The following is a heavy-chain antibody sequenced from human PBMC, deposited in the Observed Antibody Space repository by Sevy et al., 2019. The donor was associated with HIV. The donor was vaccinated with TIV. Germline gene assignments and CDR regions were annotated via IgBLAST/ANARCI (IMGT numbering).Heavy chain of an antibody. Sequence: ASVKVSCKASGGTFSDFGFHWVRQAPGQGLEWMGGIIPIFGTPNYAQQFLGRVTIIVDESTSTVYMELNRLTSDYTAVYYCATSGTTGTTSHFGYWGQGTLVTVSS. D-gene: IGHD1-1*01. V-gene: IGHV1-69*13. J-gene: IGHJ4*02. CDR1: GGTFSDFG. CDR2: IIPIFGTP. CDR3: ATSGTTGTTSHFGY.